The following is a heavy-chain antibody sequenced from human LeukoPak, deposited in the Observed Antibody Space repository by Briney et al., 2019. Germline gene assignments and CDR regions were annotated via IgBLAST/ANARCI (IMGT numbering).Heavy chain of an antibody. V-gene: IGHV1-69*13. Sequence: SVKVSCKASGGTFSSYAISWVRQAPGQGLEWMGGIIPIFGTANYAQKFQGRVTITADESTSTAYMELSSLGSEDTAVYYCARARTQYSSGWYFDYWGQGTLVTVSS. CDR1: GGTFSSYA. CDR3: ARARTQYSSGWYFDY. D-gene: IGHD6-19*01. CDR2: IIPIFGTA. J-gene: IGHJ4*02.